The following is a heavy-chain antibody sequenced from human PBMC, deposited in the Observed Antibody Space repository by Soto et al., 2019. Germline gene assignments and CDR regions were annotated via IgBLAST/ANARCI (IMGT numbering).Heavy chain of an antibody. CDR1: GFTFSSYG. D-gene: IGHD5-18*01. CDR2: IKQDGSEK. J-gene: IGHJ6*03. Sequence: GGSLRLSCAASGFTFSSYGMHWVRQAPGKGLEWVANIKQDGSEKYYVDSVKGRFTISRDNAKNSLYLQMNSLRAEDTAVYYCASSLFSYHYYYYMDVWGKGTTVTVSS. V-gene: IGHV3-7*01. CDR3: ASSLFSYHYYYYMDV.